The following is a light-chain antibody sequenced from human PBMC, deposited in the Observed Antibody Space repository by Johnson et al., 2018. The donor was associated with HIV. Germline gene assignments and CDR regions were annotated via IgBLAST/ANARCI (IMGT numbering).Light chain of an antibody. V-gene: IGLV1-51*01. CDR2: DNS. CDR1: SSKIGNKY. J-gene: IGLJ1*01. Sequence: QSVLTQPPSVSAAPGQKVTISCSGSSSKIGNKYVSWYQQLPGTAPKVLIYDNSKRPSGIPDRFSGSKSGTSATLVITGLQTGDEADYYCGTWDSSLSAGPYGFGTGTKVTVL. CDR3: GTWDSSLSAGPYG.